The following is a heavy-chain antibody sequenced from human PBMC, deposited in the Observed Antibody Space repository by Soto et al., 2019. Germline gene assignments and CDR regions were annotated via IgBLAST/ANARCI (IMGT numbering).Heavy chain of an antibody. D-gene: IGHD3-9*01. CDR2: ISYDGSNK. Sequence: GGSLRLSCAASGFSFSISPMHWVRQAPGKGPEWVAVISYDGSNKYYADSVKGRFTISRDNSKNTLYLQMNSLRAEDTAVYYCAKGTLRYFDWLLSEFDYWGQGTLVTVSS. CDR1: GFSFSISP. V-gene: IGHV3-30*04. J-gene: IGHJ4*02. CDR3: AKGTLRYFDWLLSEFDY.